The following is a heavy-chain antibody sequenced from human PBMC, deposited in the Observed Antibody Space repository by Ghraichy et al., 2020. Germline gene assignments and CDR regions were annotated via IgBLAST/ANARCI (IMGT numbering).Heavy chain of an antibody. Sequence: ESVKGRFTMYRDNCKNTLYLQMNSLRAEDTAVYYCERDRGHRGKWNRSYYYYMDVWGKGTTVTVS. J-gene: IGHJ6*03. D-gene: IGHD1/OR15-1a*01. CDR3: ERDRGHRGKWNRSYYYYMDV. V-gene: IGHV3-30*01.